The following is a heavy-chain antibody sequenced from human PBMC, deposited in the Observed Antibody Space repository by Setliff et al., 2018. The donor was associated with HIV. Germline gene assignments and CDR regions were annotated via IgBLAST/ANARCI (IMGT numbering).Heavy chain of an antibody. CDR1: GGIFSRFA. D-gene: IGHD1-1*01. CDR3: ASSAGAVPTTAPYGDYYYYFYMDV. V-gene: IGHV1-69*05. J-gene: IGHJ6*03. Sequence: ASVKVSCKASGGIFSRFAFSWVRQAPGQGLEWMGGIIPILGTPNYAQKFQGRVTITTDESTNTVYMELYSLTSEDTAIYYCASSAGAVPTTAPYGDYYYYFYMDVWGKGTTVTVSS. CDR2: IIPILGTP.